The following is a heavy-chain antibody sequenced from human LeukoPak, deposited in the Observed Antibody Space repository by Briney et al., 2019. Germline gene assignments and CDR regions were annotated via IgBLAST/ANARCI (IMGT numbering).Heavy chain of an antibody. Sequence: GGSLRLSCAASGFTFSSYWMSWVRQAPGKGLEWVANIKQDGSEKYYVDSVKGRFTISRDNAKNSLYLQMNSLRAEDTTVYYCARALGRLQPCYYNYGMDVWGQGTTVTVSS. D-gene: IGHD5-24*01. CDR3: ARALGRLQPCYYNYGMDV. CDR2: IKQDGSEK. J-gene: IGHJ6*02. V-gene: IGHV3-7*01. CDR1: GFTFSSYW.